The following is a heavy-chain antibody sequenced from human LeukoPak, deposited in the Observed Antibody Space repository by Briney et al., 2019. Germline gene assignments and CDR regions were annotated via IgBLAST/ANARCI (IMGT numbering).Heavy chain of an antibody. J-gene: IGHJ6*02. CDR3: ATGSITMIRGATYFYYGMDV. CDR2: ISGYNGNA. V-gene: IGHV1-18*01. D-gene: IGHD3-22*01. CDR1: GYTLKTYG. Sequence: GASVKVSCKASGYTLKTYGISWVRQAPGQGLEWMGWISGYNGNAKFAQNFQGRVTMTTDTSTNTAHMELRSLKSDDTAVYYCATGSITMIRGATYFYYGMDVWGQGTTVTVSS.